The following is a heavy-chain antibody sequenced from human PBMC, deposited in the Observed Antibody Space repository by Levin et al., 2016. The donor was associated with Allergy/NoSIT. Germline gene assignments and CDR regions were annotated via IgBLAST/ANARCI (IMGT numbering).Heavy chain of an antibody. CDR3: ARRVPAAVGRDFDY. CDR2: ISGSSSIT. J-gene: IGHJ4*02. Sequence: WIRQPPGKGLEWVSAISGSSSITYYADSVKGRFTISRDNSKNTLYLQMNSLRAEDTAIYYCARRVPAAVGRDFDYWGQGTLVTVSS. D-gene: IGHD2-2*01. V-gene: IGHV3-23*01.